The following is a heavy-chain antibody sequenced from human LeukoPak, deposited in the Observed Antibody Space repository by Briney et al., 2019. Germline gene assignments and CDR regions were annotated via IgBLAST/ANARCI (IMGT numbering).Heavy chain of an antibody. J-gene: IGHJ6*02. V-gene: IGHV3-7*01. CDR3: ARDRPPRPDEPRGYYYGMDV. D-gene: IGHD6-6*01. Sequence: GGSLRLSCAASGFTFSSYWMSWVRQAPGKGLEWVANIKQDGSEKYYVDSVKGRFTISRDNAKNSLYLQMNSLRAEDTAVYYCARDRPPRPDEPRGYYYGMDVWGQGTTVTVSS. CDR1: GFTFSSYW. CDR2: IKQDGSEK.